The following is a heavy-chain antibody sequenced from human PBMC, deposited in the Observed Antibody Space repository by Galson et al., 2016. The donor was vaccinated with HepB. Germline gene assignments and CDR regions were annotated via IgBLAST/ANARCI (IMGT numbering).Heavy chain of an antibody. CDR2: ISYDGSNK. J-gene: IGHJ4*02. CDR3: AKIDQTVTECGY. Sequence: SLRLSCAASGFTFSSYGMHWVRQAPGKGLEWVAVISYDGSNKYYADSVKGRFTISREDSKNTLYLQMNSLRAEDTAVYYCAKIDQTVTECGYWGPGTLVTGSS. V-gene: IGHV3-30*18. D-gene: IGHD4-17*01. CDR1: GFTFSSYG.